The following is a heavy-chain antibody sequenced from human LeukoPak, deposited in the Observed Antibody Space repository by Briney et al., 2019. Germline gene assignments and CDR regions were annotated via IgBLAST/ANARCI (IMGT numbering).Heavy chain of an antibody. J-gene: IGHJ4*02. CDR1: GFTFSSFS. CDR2: ISDSGVSQ. V-gene: IGHV3-23*01. D-gene: IGHD2-2*01. Sequence: PGGSLRLSCAASGFTFSSFSMTWVREAPGKGLGWVLPISDSGVSQSYAQSAKGPLTSSRDNSKDPLYVQMNSLRAEDAAVYYCPKPHSVVQRGYFDYWGQGTLVTVSS. CDR3: PKPHSVVQRGYFDY.